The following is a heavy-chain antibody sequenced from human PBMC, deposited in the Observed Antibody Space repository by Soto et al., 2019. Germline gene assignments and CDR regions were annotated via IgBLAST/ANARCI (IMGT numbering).Heavy chain of an antibody. D-gene: IGHD3-22*01. Sequence: QVQLQESGPGLVKPSETLSLTCSVSGGSISSYYWSWIRQPPGKGLEWIAYIYYSGTSYNPSLKIRVSISRDTSKNQFSLKLSSVTAADTAVYYCARTYDGSGPNSGGYTFDIWGQGTMVTVSS. CDR1: GGSISSYY. CDR3: ARTYDGSGPNSGGYTFDI. V-gene: IGHV4-59*01. CDR2: IYYSGT. J-gene: IGHJ3*02.